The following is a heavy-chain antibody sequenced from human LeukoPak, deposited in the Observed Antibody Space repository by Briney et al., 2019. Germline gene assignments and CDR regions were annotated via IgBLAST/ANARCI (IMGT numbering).Heavy chain of an antibody. CDR1: GGSISSYY. Sequence: SETLSLTCTVSGGSISSYYWSWIRQPPGKGLEWIGHIYGSGSTNYNPSLKSRVTLSVDTSKNQFSLKLSSVTAADTVVYYCAREGTSGTHLNWFDPWGQGTLVTVSS. V-gene: IGHV4-59*01. CDR3: AREGTSGTHLNWFDP. CDR2: IYGSGST. J-gene: IGHJ5*02. D-gene: IGHD1-1*01.